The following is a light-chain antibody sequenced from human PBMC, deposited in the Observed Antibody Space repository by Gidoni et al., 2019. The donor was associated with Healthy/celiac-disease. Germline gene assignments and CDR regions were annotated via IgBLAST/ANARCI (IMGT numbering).Light chain of an antibody. Sequence: DIQMTQAPASLSASAGDRVTITCRASQSISSCVNWDQQKPGKAPKLLIYAASSLQSGVPSRFSGSGSGTDFTLTISSLQPEDFATYYCQQCYSTPNTFGPGTKVDI. CDR3: QQCYSTPNT. V-gene: IGKV1-39*01. CDR1: QSISSC. J-gene: IGKJ3*01. CDR2: AAS.